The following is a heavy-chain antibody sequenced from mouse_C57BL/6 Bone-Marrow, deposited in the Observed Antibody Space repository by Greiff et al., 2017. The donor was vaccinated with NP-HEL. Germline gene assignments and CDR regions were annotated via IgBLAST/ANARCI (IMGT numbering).Heavy chain of an antibody. CDR2: ISSGGSYT. CDR3: ARQGGFDY. CDR1: GFTFSSYG. V-gene: IGHV5-6*01. Sequence: EVMLVESGGDLVKPGGSLKLSCAASGFTFSSYGMSWVRQTPDKRLEWVATISSGGSYTYYPDSVKGRFTISRDNAKNTLYMQMSSLESEDTAMYDCARQGGFDYWGQGTTLTVSS. J-gene: IGHJ2*01.